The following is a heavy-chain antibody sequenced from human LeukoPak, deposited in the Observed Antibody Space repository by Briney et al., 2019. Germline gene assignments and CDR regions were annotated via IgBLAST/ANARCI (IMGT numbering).Heavy chain of an antibody. CDR3: TRHQTNFYGSGAPFDP. J-gene: IGHJ5*02. D-gene: IGHD3-10*01. V-gene: IGHV4-39*01. CDR2: LYHSGNS. Sequence: PSETLSLTCSVSGGSVTTIFYWSWIRQPPGGGLEWIASLYHSGNSNYNPSLKSRVTMSVDTSKNQFSLQLTSMTAADTAIYYCTRHQTNFYGSGAPFDPWGQGTLVTVSS. CDR1: GGSVTTIFY.